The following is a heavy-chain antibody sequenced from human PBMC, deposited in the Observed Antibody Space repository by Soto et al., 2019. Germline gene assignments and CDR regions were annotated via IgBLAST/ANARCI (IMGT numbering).Heavy chain of an antibody. Sequence: GGSLRLSCAASGFTFSSYWMRWVRQAPGKGLECVANIKQDGSEKYYVDSVKGRFTISRDNAKNSLYLQMNSLRAEDTAVYYCARDQRYYGMDVWGQGTTVTVSS. V-gene: IGHV3-7*03. CDR1: GFTFSSYW. J-gene: IGHJ6*02. CDR2: IKQDGSEK. CDR3: ARDQRYYGMDV. D-gene: IGHD6-25*01.